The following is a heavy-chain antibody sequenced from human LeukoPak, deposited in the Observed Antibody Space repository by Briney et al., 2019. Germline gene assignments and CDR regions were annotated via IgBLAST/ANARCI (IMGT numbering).Heavy chain of an antibody. V-gene: IGHV3-23*01. CDR3: ATIAIGAFTQDY. J-gene: IGHJ4*02. Sequence: GSLLPSSAASGFTFSSYAMRLVRQAPGKGVGWVSAISGSGGSTYYADSVKGRFTISRDNSKNTLYLQMNSLRAEDTAVYYCATIAIGAFTQDYWGQGTLVTVSS. CDR1: GFTFSSYA. D-gene: IGHD3-16*01. CDR2: ISGSGGST.